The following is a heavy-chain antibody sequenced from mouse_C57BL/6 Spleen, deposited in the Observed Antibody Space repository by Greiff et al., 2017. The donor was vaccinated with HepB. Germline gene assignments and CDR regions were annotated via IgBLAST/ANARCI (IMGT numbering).Heavy chain of an antibody. J-gene: IGHJ3*01. Sequence: QVQLQQPGAELVRPGTSVKLSCKASGYTFTSYWMHWVKQRPGQGLECIGVIDPSDSYTNYNQKFKGKATLTVDTSSSTAYMQLSSLTSEDSAVYYCATMVTRAYWGQGTLVTVSA. CDR1: GYTFTSYW. CDR2: IDPSDSYT. D-gene: IGHD2-2*01. V-gene: IGHV1-59*01. CDR3: ATMVTRAY.